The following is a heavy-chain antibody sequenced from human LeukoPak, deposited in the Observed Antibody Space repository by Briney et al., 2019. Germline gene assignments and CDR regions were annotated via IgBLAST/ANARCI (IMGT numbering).Heavy chain of an antibody. V-gene: IGHV4-31*03. Sequence: NPSETLSLTCTVSGDSISSSSYFWGWVRQPPGKGLEWIGYIYYSGSTYYNPSLKSRVTISVDTSKNQFSLKLSSVTAADTAVYYCASSRSLVPYRFDYWGQGTLVTVSS. J-gene: IGHJ4*02. CDR1: GDSISSSSYF. D-gene: IGHD3-10*01. CDR2: IYYSGST. CDR3: ASSRSLVPYRFDY.